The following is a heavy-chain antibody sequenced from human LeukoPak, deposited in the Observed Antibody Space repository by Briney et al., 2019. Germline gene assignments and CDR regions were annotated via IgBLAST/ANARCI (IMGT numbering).Heavy chain of an antibody. CDR2: IYHSGST. V-gene: IGHV4-38-2*02. CDR3: ARESRLDFDWLLYAGGVDY. J-gene: IGHJ4*02. CDR1: GYSISSGYY. Sequence: SETLSLTCTVSGYSISSGYYWGWIRQPPGKGLEWIGSIYHSGSTYYNPSLKSRVTISVDTSKNQFSLKLSSVTAADTAVYYCARESRLDFDWLLYAGGVDYWGQGTLVTVSS. D-gene: IGHD3-9*01.